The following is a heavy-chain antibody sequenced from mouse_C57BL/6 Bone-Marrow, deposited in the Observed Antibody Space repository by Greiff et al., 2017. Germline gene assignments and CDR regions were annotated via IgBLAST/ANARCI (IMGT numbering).Heavy chain of an antibody. D-gene: IGHD2-3*01. Sequence: EVQVVESGGGLVKPGGSLKLSCAASGFTFSDYGMHWVRQAPEKGLEWVAYISSGSSTIYYADTVKGRFTISRDNAENTLFLQMTRLRSEDTAMYYCARDDGYRYAMDYWGQGTSVTVSS. V-gene: IGHV5-17*01. CDR1: GFTFSDYG. CDR3: ARDDGYRYAMDY. J-gene: IGHJ4*01. CDR2: ISSGSSTI.